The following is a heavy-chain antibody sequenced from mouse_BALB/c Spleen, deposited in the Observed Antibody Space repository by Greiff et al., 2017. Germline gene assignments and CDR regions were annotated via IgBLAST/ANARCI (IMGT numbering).Heavy chain of an antibody. J-gene: IGHJ4*01. D-gene: IGHD2-1*01. CDR1: GYTFPDYY. CDR3: ARSNYGNFYAMDY. V-gene: IGHV1-84*02. Sequence: VVDSGPELVKPGASVKISCKASGYTFPDYYINWVKQKPGQGLEWIGWIYPGSGNTKYNEKFKGKATLTVDTSSSTAYMQLSSLTSEDTAVYFCARSNYGNFYAMDYWGQGTSVTVSS. CDR2: IYPGSGNT.